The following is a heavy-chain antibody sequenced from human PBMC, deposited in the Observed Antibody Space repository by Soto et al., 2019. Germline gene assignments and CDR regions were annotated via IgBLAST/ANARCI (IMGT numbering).Heavy chain of an antibody. J-gene: IGHJ4*02. CDR1: GYTFTSYD. Sequence: QVQLVQSGAEVKKPGASVKVSCKASGYTFTSYDINWVRQATGQGVERMGWMNPNSGNTGYAQKFQGRVTMTRNTSRSTAYRELSSLRSEDTAVYYCARGCCSGGSCYFSYWGQGTLVTVSS. CDR3: ARGCCSGGSCYFSY. V-gene: IGHV1-8*01. D-gene: IGHD2-15*01. CDR2: MNPNSGNT.